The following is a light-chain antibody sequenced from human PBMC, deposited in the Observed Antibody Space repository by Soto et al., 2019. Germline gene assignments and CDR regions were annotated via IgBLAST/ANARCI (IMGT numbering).Light chain of an antibody. CDR3: SLYTSANAYV. Sequence: QSVLTQPPCVSGSAGQSVTISCTGTSTDFVSYNRVSWYQQPPGTAPKLMIYEVSKRPSGVPDRFSGSKSGNTASLTISGLQAADEADYYCSLYTSANAYVFGTGTKVTVL. J-gene: IGLJ1*01. V-gene: IGLV2-18*01. CDR2: EVS. CDR1: STDFVSYNR.